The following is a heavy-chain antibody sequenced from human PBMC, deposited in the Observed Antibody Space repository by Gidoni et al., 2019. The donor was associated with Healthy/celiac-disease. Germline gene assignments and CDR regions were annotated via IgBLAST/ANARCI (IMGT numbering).Heavy chain of an antibody. CDR1: GCSLSTSGVG. D-gene: IGHD1-26*01. V-gene: IGHV2-5*01. Sequence: QITLKESGPTLVQPTQTLTLTCTFSGCSLSTSGVGVGWIRQHPVKALDWLALIYWNDDNRYSPSLKSMLTITKATSTNQVVLTMTNMDPVDTATYYCAHSGGSYGVGPLEYYFDYWGQGTLVTVSS. CDR2: IYWNDDN. J-gene: IGHJ4*02. CDR3: AHSGGSYGVGPLEYYFDY.